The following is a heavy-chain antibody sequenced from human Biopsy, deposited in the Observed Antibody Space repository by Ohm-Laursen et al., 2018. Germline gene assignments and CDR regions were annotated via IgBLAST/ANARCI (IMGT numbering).Heavy chain of an antibody. J-gene: IGHJ4*02. D-gene: IGHD1-1*01. Sequence: GASVTVSCQVSGYTITELSMHWVRQAPGKGLEWMGGFAPENGKTVYAQNFQARVSMTEDTSTDTAYMELRSLRSEDTAVYYCAADINVWNVNYWGQGTQVTVSS. CDR2: FAPENGKT. V-gene: IGHV1-24*01. CDR3: AADINVWNVNY. CDR1: GYTITELS.